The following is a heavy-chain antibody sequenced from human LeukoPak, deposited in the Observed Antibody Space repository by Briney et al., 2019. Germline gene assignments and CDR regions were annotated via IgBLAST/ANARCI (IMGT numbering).Heavy chain of an antibody. Sequence: GGSLRLSCAPSGFTSYDYAMHSVREAPGKGLEWVSLISWDGGSTYYADSVKGRFTISRDNSKNSLYLQMNSLRAEDTALYYCAKDKNGVRGEGYMDVWGKGTTVTVSS. CDR3: AKDKNGVRGEGYMDV. J-gene: IGHJ6*03. D-gene: IGHD3-10*01. V-gene: IGHV3-43D*03. CDR1: GFTSYDYA. CDR2: ISWDGGST.